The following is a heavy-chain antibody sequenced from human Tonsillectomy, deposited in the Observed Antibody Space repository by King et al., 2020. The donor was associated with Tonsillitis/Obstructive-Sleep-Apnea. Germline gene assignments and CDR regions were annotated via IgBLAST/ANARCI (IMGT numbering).Heavy chain of an antibody. V-gene: IGHV4-31*03. Sequence: QLQESGPGLVKPSQTLSLTCTVSGGSINSVGYFWSWIRQRPGKGLEWIGYIYHTGSTYYNPPLKSRVTMSVDTSKNQFSLNVTSVTAADTAVYSCARGRGGVSLDWFDPWGQGTLVTVSS. J-gene: IGHJ5*02. CDR2: IYHTGST. CDR1: GGSINSVGYF. CDR3: ARGRGGVSLDWFDP. D-gene: IGHD3-10*01.